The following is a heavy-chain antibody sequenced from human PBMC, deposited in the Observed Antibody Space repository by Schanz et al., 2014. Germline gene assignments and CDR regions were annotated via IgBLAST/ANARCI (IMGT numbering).Heavy chain of an antibody. V-gene: IGHV3-53*01. CDR2: IYINSGST. CDR1: GFSVSTNY. J-gene: IGHJ3*01. D-gene: IGHD5-12*01. CDR3: ARDEGRDGYNLAFDV. Sequence: EVQLVESGGGLIQPGGSLRLSCAVSGFSVSTNYMSWVRQAPGKGLEWVSSIYINSGSTNYEDSVKGRFIISRDSSKNTLFLQMNSLRAEDTAVYFCARDEGRDGYNLAFDVWGQGTLVTVSS.